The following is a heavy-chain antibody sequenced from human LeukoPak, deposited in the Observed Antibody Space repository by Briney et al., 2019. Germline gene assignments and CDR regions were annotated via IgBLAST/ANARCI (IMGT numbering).Heavy chain of an antibody. Sequence: GGSLRLSFAASGFTFSSYAMSWVRQAPGKGLERVSAIKGRFTISRDNSKNTLYLQMNSLRAEDTAVYYCAKDRRPDPEGVLEDNWFDPWGQGTLVTVSS. V-gene: IGHV3-23*01. CDR1: GFTFSSYA. CDR3: AKDRRPDPEGVLEDNWFDP. CDR2: I. J-gene: IGHJ5*02. D-gene: IGHD1-1*01.